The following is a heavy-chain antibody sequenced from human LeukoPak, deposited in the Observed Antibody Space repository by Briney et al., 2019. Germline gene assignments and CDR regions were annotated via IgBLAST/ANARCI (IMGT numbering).Heavy chain of an antibody. CDR1: GYTFTSYG. CDR2: ISAYNGNT. V-gene: IGHV1-18*01. CDR3: ARGGFGYYYYYMDV. Sequence: ASVKLSCKASGYTFTSYGISWVRHAPGQGLEWMGWISAYNGNTNYAQKLQGRVTMTTDTSTSTAYMELRSLRSDDTAVYYCARGGFGYYYYYMDVWGKGTTVTVSS. D-gene: IGHD3-10*01. J-gene: IGHJ6*03.